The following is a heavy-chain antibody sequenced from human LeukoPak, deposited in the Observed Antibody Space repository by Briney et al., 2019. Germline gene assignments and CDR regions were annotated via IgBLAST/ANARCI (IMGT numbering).Heavy chain of an antibody. CDR1: GLTFDDYA. J-gene: IGHJ4*02. CDR2: ISWNSGSI. CDR3: AKSTGTTHFDY. V-gene: IGHV3-9*01. D-gene: IGHD4-17*01. Sequence: GRSLRLSCAASGLTFDDYAMHWVRQAPGKGLEWVSGISWNSGSIGYADSVKGRFTISRDNAKNSLYLQMNSLRAEDTALYYCAKSTGTTHFDYWGQGTLVTVSS.